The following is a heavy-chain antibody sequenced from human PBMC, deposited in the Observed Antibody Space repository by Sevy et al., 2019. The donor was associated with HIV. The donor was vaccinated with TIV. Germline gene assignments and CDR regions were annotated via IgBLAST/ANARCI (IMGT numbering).Heavy chain of an antibody. Sequence: GGSLRLSCAASGFTFSSFAMSWVRHITGKGLEWVSTINGRGGSAYYADSVKGRFTLSRDNSNNTVFLQMNRLRDEDTAVYYCARPTPRIAPSSAAFFDYWGQGTLVTVSS. J-gene: IGHJ4*02. D-gene: IGHD1-26*01. CDR2: INGRGGSA. CDR3: ARPTPRIAPSSAAFFDY. V-gene: IGHV3-23*01. CDR1: GFTFSSFA.